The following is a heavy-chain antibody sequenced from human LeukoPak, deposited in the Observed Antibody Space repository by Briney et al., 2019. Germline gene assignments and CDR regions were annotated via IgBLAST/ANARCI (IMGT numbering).Heavy chain of an antibody. CDR3: ARRSTLYSSGRFYFDY. J-gene: IGHJ4*02. CDR1: GYTFTNYG. V-gene: IGHV1-18*01. Sequence: ASVKVSCKASGYTFTNYGITWVRQAPGQGLEWMGWISAHDGTRNYALKHEDRVTMTTDTSTSTAYMELRGLRSDDTAVYYCARRSTLYSSGRFYFDYWGQGTLVTVSS. D-gene: IGHD6-19*01. CDR2: ISAHDGTR.